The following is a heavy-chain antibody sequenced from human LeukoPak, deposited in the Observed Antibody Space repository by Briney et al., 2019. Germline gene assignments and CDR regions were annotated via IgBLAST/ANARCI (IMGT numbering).Heavy chain of an antibody. D-gene: IGHD1-26*01. CDR2: IKQDGSGK. V-gene: IGHV3-7*05. J-gene: IGHJ5*02. CDR3: GRGWDVSS. Sequence: GGSLRLSCAASGFPFSTYWMNWVRQAPGKGLEWVANIKQDGSGKNYVDSVKGRFTISRDNAKNSVYLQMNSLRADDTAVYFCGRGWDVSSWGQGTRVTGSS. CDR1: GFPFSTYW.